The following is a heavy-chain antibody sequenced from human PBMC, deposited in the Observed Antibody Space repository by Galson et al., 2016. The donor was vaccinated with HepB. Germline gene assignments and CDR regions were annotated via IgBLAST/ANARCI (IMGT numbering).Heavy chain of an antibody. V-gene: IGHV5-51*01. CDR2: VYPDDSDT. J-gene: IGHJ4*02. CDR3: ARHGTPADLSLLYFFDH. Sequence: QSGAEVKKPGESLKISCKGSGYSFRSYWIAWVRQMPGKGLEWMGIVYPDDSDTRYSPSFEGQVLISADKSINTAFLQWSSLKASDTAIYYCARHGTPADLSLLYFFDHWGQGTPVTVSS. D-gene: IGHD2-2*01. CDR1: GYSFRSYW.